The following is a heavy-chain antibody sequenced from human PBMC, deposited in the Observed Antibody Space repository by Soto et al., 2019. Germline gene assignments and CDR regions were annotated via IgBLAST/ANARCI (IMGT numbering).Heavy chain of an antibody. D-gene: IGHD3-22*01. J-gene: IGHJ4*02. CDR2: IVVGSGNT. CDR3: AATFGHYYDSSGYYYYLDY. CDR1: GFTFTSSA. V-gene: IGHV1-58*01. Sequence: SVKVSCKASGFTFTSSAVQWVRQARGQRLEWIGWIVVGSGNTNYAQKFQERVTITRDMSTSTAYMELSSLRSEDTAVYYCAATFGHYYDSSGYYYYLDYWGQGTLVTVSS.